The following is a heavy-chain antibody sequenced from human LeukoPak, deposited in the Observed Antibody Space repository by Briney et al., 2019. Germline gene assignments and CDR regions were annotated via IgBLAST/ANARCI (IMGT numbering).Heavy chain of an antibody. CDR3: AREDVTSDDDAFDI. V-gene: IGHV4-59*01. J-gene: IGHJ3*02. CDR1: GGSISTYY. CDR2: IYYSGST. D-gene: IGHD1-26*01. Sequence: SETLSLTCSVSGGSISTYYWSWIRQPPGKELEWLGYIYYSGSTSYNPSLKSRVTISVDTSKNQFSLKVSSVTAADTGVYYCAREDVTSDDDAFDIWGQGTMVTVSS.